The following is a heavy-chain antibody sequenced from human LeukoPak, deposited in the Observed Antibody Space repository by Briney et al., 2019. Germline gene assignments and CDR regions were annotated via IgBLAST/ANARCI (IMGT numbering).Heavy chain of an antibody. CDR1: GGSFSGYY. CDR3: AREEVTQILHMDA. Sequence: IPSETLSLTCAVYGGSFSGYYWSWIRQPPGKGLEWIGEINHSGSTNYNPSLKSRVTISIDPSKNNFSLRLTSVTAADTAVYFCAREEVTQILHMDAWGKGTSVTVSS. J-gene: IGHJ6*03. D-gene: IGHD3-3*01. CDR2: INHSGST. V-gene: IGHV4-34*01.